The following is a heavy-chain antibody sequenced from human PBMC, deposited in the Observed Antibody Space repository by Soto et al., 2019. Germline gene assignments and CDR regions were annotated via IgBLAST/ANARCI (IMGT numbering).Heavy chain of an antibody. J-gene: IGHJ4*02. CDR1: GYTFTSYG. Sequence: ASVKVSCQASGYTFTSYGISWLRQAPRQGLEWMGWISAYNGNTNYAQKLQGRVTMTTDTSTSTAYMELRSLRSDDTAVYYCARVVTMVRGVPPDYWGQGTLVTVSS. CDR2: ISAYNGNT. V-gene: IGHV1-18*01. D-gene: IGHD3-10*01. CDR3: ARVVTMVRGVPPDY.